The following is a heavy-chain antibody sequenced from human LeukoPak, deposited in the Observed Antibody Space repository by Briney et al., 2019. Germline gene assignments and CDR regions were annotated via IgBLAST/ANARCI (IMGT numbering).Heavy chain of an antibody. D-gene: IGHD6-13*01. V-gene: IGHV3-74*01. J-gene: IGHJ4*02. CDR2: IKYDGSST. CDR1: GFTFSNYW. CDR3: ARDADWAAAGFNDY. Sequence: GGSLRLSCEASGFTFSNYWMHWVRQGPGKGLVWVSRIKYDGSSTNYADSVKGRFTISRDNAKNSLYLQMNSLRAEDTAVYYCARDADWAAAGFNDYWGQGTLVTVSS.